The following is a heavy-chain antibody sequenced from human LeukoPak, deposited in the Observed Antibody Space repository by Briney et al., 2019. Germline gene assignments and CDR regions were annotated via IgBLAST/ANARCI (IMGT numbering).Heavy chain of an antibody. Sequence: SGGSLRLSCSASGFTFSNYWMSWVRQAPGKGLEWVSAISGSGGSTYYADSVKSRFTISRDNSKNTLYLQMNSLRAEDTAVYYCAKGEYCSSTSCYYYYYYMDVWGKGTTVTVSS. CDR3: AKGEYCSSTSCYYYYYYMDV. CDR1: GFTFSNYW. D-gene: IGHD2-2*01. J-gene: IGHJ6*03. V-gene: IGHV3-23*01. CDR2: ISGSGGST.